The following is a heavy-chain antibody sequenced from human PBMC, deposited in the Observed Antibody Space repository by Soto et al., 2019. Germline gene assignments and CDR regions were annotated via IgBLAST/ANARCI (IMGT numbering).Heavy chain of an antibody. CDR2: IYYSGST. J-gene: IGHJ4*02. D-gene: IGHD4-17*01. CDR1: GGSINSGDYY. CDR3: ARETTVTTFAIDY. Sequence: QVQLQESGPGLVQPSQTLSLTCTVSGGSINSGDYYWSWIRQPPGKGLEWIGYIYYSGSTYYNPSLKSRVTISVDTSKNQFSLKLSSVTAADTAVYYCARETTVTTFAIDYWGQGTLVTVSS. V-gene: IGHV4-30-4*01.